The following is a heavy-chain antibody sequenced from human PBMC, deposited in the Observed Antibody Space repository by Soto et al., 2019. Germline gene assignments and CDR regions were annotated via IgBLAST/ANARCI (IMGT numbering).Heavy chain of an antibody. D-gene: IGHD3-10*01. CDR1: VDTFTSYD. CDR2: MNPNSGNT. J-gene: IGHJ6*02. Sequence: SVKLSCQASVDTFTSYDINWLRQATGQGLEWMGWMNPNSGNTGYAQKFQGRVTMTRNTSISTAYMELSSLRSEDTAVYYCAIKFGELFIPYYGMDVWGQGTTVTV. V-gene: IGHV1-8*01. CDR3: AIKFGELFIPYYGMDV.